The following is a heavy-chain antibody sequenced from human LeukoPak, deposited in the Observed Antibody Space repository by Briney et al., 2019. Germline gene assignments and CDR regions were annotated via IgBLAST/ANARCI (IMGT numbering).Heavy chain of an antibody. J-gene: IGHJ4*02. CDR1: GFTLSSYA. V-gene: IGHV3-23*01. CDR2: ISGSGGST. D-gene: IGHD3-22*01. Sequence: PGGSLRLSCAASGFTLSSYAMSWVRQAPGKGLEWVSAISGSGGSTYYADSVKGRFTISRDNSKNTLYLQMNSLRAEDTAVYYCAKDLPYYDSSGPFDYWGQGTLVTVSS. CDR3: AKDLPYYDSSGPFDY.